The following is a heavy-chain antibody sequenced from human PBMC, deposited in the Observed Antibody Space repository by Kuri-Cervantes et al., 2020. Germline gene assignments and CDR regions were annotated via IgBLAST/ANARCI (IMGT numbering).Heavy chain of an antibody. CDR1: GGSISSSSYY. V-gene: IGHV4-39*07. D-gene: IGHD3-10*01. CDR3: ARDRSPQKRWFGELTSFRYGMDV. J-gene: IGHJ6*02. Sequence: GSLRLSCTVSGGSISSSSYYWDWFRQPPGKGLEWIGGFYYSGSTSYNPSLKSLVTISVDTSKNQFSLKLSSVTAADTALYYCARDRSPQKRWFGELTSFRYGMDVWGQGTTVTVSS. CDR2: FYYSGST.